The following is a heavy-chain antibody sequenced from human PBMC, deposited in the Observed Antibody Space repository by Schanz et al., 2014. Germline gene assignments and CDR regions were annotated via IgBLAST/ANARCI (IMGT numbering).Heavy chain of an antibody. Sequence: QVQLVQSGAEVKKPGASVKVSCKASGYTFTRSGISWLRQAPGQGLEWMGRNIHVLGVTNYAQKFQGRLVITVGQSKTTAFMELSSLTSEDTALYYCARGGVEMATIRDAFDLWDQGTMVTVS. D-gene: IGHD3-10*01. CDR2: NIHVLGVT. V-gene: IGHV1-69*09. CDR3: ARGGVEMATIRDAFDL. J-gene: IGHJ3*01. CDR1: GYTFTRSG.